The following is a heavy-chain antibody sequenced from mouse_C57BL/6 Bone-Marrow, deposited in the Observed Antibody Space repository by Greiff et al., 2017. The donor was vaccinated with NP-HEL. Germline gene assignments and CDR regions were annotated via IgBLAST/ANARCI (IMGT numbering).Heavy chain of an antibody. CDR2: IYPRSGNT. Sequence: VKLVESGAELARPGASVKLSCKASGYTFTSYGISWVKQRTGQGLEWIGEIYPRSGNTYYNEKFKGKATLTADKSSSTAYMELRSLTSEDSAVYFCASHYYGSSYEFAYWGQGTLVTVSA. D-gene: IGHD1-1*01. CDR1: GYTFTSYG. CDR3: ASHYYGSSYEFAY. J-gene: IGHJ3*01. V-gene: IGHV1-81*01.